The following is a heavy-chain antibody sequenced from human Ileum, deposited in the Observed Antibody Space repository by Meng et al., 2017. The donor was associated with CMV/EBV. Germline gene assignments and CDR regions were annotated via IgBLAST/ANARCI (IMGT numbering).Heavy chain of an antibody. CDR2: ISSTSTYI. CDR3: ARRELLYYGMDV. V-gene: IGHV3-21*01. J-gene: IGHJ6*02. CDR1: GFTFDDYG. Sequence: GGSLRLSCAASGFTFDDYGMIWVRQAPGKGLEWVSSISSTSTYIYYADSLKGRFTISRDNAKNSLSLQMNSLRAEDTAAYYCARRELLYYGMDVWGQGTTVTVSS. D-gene: IGHD1-7*01.